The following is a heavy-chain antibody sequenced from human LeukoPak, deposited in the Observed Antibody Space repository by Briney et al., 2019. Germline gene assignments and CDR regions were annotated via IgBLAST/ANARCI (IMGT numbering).Heavy chain of an antibody. CDR1: GDSINSGNSH. CDR3: ASYFVGNGGRGY. J-gene: IGHJ4*02. Sequence: ASETLSLTCTVSGDSINSGNSHWPWIRQPPGKGLEWLGSVYDSWNNYYNPSLESRITMSVDTSKNQYSLELSSVIAADTAVYYCASYFVGNGGRGYWGQGALVTVSS. V-gene: IGHV4-30-4*01. CDR2: VYDSWNN. D-gene: IGHD3-10*02.